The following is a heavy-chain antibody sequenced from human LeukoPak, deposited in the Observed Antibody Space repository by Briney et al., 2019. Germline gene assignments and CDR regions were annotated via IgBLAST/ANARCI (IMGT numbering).Heavy chain of an antibody. D-gene: IGHD3-9*01. Sequence: GASVKVSCKASGYTFTSYGISWVRQAPGQGLEWMGWMNPNSGNTGYAQKFQGRVTMTRNTSISTAYMELSSLRSEDTAVYYCARGPILTEFDYWGQGTLVTVSS. V-gene: IGHV1-8*02. CDR3: ARGPILTEFDY. CDR1: GYTFTSYG. CDR2: MNPNSGNT. J-gene: IGHJ4*02.